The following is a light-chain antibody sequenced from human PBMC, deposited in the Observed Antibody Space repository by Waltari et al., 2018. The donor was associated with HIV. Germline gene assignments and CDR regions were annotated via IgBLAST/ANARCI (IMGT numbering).Light chain of an antibody. J-gene: IGLJ2*01. CDR2: DVT. Sequence: QSALTQPPSASGSPGQSVTISCTGTSSDVGAYNYVSWFQQHPGKAPKLMIYDVTKRPLVVPDRFSGSKSGNTASLTVSGRQAEDEADYYCASHAGSKDVFGGGTRLTVL. V-gene: IGLV2-8*01. CDR3: ASHAGSKDV. CDR1: SSDVGAYNY.